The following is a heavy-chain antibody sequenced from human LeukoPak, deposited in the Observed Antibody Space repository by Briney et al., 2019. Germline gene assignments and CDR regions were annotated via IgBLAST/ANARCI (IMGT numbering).Heavy chain of an antibody. J-gene: IGHJ3*02. V-gene: IGHV1-2*02. CDR1: GYTFTGYY. Sequence: GASVKVSCKASGYTFTGYYMHWVRQAPGQGLEWMGWINPNSGGTNYAQKFQGRVTMTRDTSISTAYMELSRLRSDDTAVYYCASYSIAARPGAFDIWGQGTMVTVSS. CDR3: ASYSIAARPGAFDI. CDR2: INPNSGGT. D-gene: IGHD6-6*01.